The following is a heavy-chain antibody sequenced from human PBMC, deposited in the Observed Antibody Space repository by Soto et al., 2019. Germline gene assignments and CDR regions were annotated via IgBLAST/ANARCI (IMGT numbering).Heavy chain of an antibody. CDR2: IYSGGDT. CDR3: ARDPACIAAGGAGA. Sequence: EVQLVESGGGLILPGGSLRLSCAASGVTVSNNYMRWVRQAPGKGLEWVSLIYSGGDTHYADSVKGRFTISRDSTKNTVYLQMNSLRAEDTAVYYCARDPACIAAGGAGAWGQGTLVTVSS. D-gene: IGHD6-13*01. CDR1: GVTVSNNY. J-gene: IGHJ5*02. V-gene: IGHV3-53*01.